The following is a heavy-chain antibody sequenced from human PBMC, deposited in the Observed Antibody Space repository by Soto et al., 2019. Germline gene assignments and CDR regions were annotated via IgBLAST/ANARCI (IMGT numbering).Heavy chain of an antibody. J-gene: IGHJ6*02. Sequence: QVQLVQSGAEVKKPGSSVKVSCKASGGTFSSYAISWVRQAPGQGLEWMGGIIPIFGTANYAQKFQGRVTITADKSTSTAYLELGSLRSEDKAVYYCARGPDIVVVVAATPGDYFYYGMDVWGQGTTVTVSS. CDR3: ARGPDIVVVVAATPGDYFYYGMDV. D-gene: IGHD2-15*01. V-gene: IGHV1-69*06. CDR1: GGTFSSYA. CDR2: IIPIFGTA.